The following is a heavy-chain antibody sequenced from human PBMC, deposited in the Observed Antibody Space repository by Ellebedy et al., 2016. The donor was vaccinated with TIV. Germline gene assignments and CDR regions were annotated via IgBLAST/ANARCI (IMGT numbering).Heavy chain of an antibody. V-gene: IGHV3-23*01. D-gene: IGHD4-23*01. CDR3: ARDPVGVGPAFDV. CDR1: GFTFSGYA. Sequence: PGGSLRLSCAAPGFTFSGYAMSGVRQTPGKRLAWVSGLNGRIGTTSYADSVNGRFTISRDNSKNTLYLQMNSLRAEDTAIYFCARDPVGVGPAFDVWGQGKMVTVSS. CDR2: LNGRIGTT. J-gene: IGHJ3*01.